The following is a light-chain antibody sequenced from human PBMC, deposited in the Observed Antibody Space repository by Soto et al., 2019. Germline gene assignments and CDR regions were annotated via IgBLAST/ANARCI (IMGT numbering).Light chain of an antibody. J-gene: IGKJ1*01. CDR1: QSISSW. Sequence: DIQMTQSPSTLSASVGDRVTITCRASQSISSWLAEYQQKPGKAPKLLIYDASSLESGVPSRFSGSGSGTELPLTISRLQPDDFATYYCQQYNRYSQTFCQGTQVEIK. CDR2: DAS. V-gene: IGKV1-5*01. CDR3: QQYNRYSQT.